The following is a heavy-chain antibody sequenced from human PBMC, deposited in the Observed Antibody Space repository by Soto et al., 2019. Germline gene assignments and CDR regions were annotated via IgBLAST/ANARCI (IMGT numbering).Heavy chain of an antibody. V-gene: IGHV1-3*01. CDR1: GYTFTSYA. J-gene: IGHJ4*02. CDR3: ARDLRDGYGFDY. D-gene: IGHD5-12*01. Sequence: ASVKVSCKGAGYTFTSYAMHWVRQAPGQRLEWMGWINAGNGNTKYSQKFQGRVTITRDTSASTAYMELSSLRSEDTAVYYCARDLRDGYGFDYWGQGTLVTVSS. CDR2: INAGNGNT.